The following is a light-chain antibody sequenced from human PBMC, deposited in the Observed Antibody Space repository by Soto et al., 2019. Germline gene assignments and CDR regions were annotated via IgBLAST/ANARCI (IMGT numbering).Light chain of an antibody. J-gene: IGLJ1*01. CDR2: DVS. Sequence: QSALTQPRSVSGSPGQSVTISCTGTRSDVGGYAYISWYQQHPGKVPKLIIYDVSKRPSGVPDRFSGSKSGNTASLTISGLQAEDEADYYCQSYDSSLSGYVFGTGTKLTVL. CDR1: RSDVGGYAY. CDR3: QSYDSSLSGYV. V-gene: IGLV2-11*01.